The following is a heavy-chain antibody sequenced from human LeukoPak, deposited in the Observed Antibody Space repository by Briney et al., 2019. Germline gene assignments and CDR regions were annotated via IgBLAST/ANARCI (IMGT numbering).Heavy chain of an antibody. Sequence: GGSLRLSCAVSGFTLTNHGVSWVRQAPGKGLEWVSIITGTGGKYYGDSVKGRFVLSRDNSKNTVYMQMTSLRAEDTATYYCAKDYCRDGNCPFPFLDSWGQGPLVTVSS. CDR1: GFTLTNHG. CDR2: ITGTGGK. J-gene: IGHJ4*02. D-gene: IGHD2-15*01. V-gene: IGHV3-23*01. CDR3: AKDYCRDGNCPFPFLDS.